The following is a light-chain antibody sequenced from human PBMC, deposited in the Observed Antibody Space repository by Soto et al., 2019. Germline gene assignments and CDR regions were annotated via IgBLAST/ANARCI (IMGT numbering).Light chain of an antibody. CDR1: QGISNS. Sequence: DIQMTQSPSSVSASVGDRVTITCRASQGISNSLAWFQQKPGEAPRLLIYSASSLHSGVPSRFRGIGSWTDFTLTINALQPEDFAPYYCQQGNSFPLTFGGGTKVEIK. J-gene: IGKJ4*01. CDR3: QQGNSFPLT. V-gene: IGKV1-12*01. CDR2: SAS.